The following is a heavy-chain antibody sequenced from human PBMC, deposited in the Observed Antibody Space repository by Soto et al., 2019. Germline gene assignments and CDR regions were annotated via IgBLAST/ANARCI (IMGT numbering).Heavy chain of an antibody. CDR3: ARDGGDDILTGYTYYYYYYGMDV. V-gene: IGHV1-18*01. J-gene: IGHJ6*02. CDR1: GYTFTSYG. CDR2: ISAYNGNT. Sequence: ASVKVSCKASGYTFTSYGISWERQAPGQGLEWMGWISAYNGNTNYAQKLQGRVTMTTDTSTSTAYMELRSLRSDDTAVYYCARDGGDDILTGYTYYYYYYGMDVWGQGTTVTVSS. D-gene: IGHD3-9*01.